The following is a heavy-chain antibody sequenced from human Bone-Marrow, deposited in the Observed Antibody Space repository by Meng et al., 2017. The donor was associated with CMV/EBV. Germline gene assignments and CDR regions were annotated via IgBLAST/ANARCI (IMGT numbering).Heavy chain of an antibody. V-gene: IGHV4-31*02. Sequence: INSGGYSWSWIRQHPGKGLEWIGYIYYSGSTYSNPSLKSRVTISVDTSKNQFSLKLSSVTAADTAVYYCARNPRYCTNGVCHTLVDYWGQGTLVTVSS. J-gene: IGHJ4*02. CDR1: INSGGYS. CDR3: ARNPRYCTNGVCHTLVDY. CDR2: IYYSGST. D-gene: IGHD2-8*01.